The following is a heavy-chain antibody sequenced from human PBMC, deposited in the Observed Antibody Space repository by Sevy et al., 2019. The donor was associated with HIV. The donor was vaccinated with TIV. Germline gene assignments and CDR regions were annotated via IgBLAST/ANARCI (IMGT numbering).Heavy chain of an antibody. V-gene: IGHV3-30*18. CDR3: AKDQRYIYGDYPLLSF. Sequence: GGSLRLSCAASGFTFSSYGMHWVRQAPGKGLEWVAVISYDGSNKYYADSVKGRFTISRDNSKNTLYLQMNSLRAEDTALYYCAKDQRYIYGDYPLLSFWGQGTLVTVSS. D-gene: IGHD4-17*01. CDR2: ISYDGSNK. CDR1: GFTFSSYG. J-gene: IGHJ4*02.